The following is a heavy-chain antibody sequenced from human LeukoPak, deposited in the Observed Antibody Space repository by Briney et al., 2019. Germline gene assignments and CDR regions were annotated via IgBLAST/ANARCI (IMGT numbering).Heavy chain of an antibody. CDR1: GGSTSSYY. D-gene: IGHD3-3*01. Sequence: SETLSLTCTVSGGSTSSYYWSWIRQPAGKGLEWIGRIYTSGSTNYNPSLKSRVTISVDKSKNQFSLKLSSVTAADTAVYYCARDSRYDFWSGYYTLYYYYMDVWGKGTTVTVSS. J-gene: IGHJ6*03. CDR2: IYTSGST. CDR3: ARDSRYDFWSGYYTLYYYYMDV. V-gene: IGHV4-4*07.